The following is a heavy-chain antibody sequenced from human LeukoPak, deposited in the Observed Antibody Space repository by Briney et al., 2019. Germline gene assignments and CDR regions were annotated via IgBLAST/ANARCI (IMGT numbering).Heavy chain of an antibody. CDR2: ISYDESDK. J-gene: IGHJ6*04. V-gene: IGHV3-30*18. D-gene: IGHD2-15*01. Sequence: GGSLRLSCAASGFTFSNYGMHWVRQAPGKGLEWVAVISYDESDKYYADSVKGRFTISRDNSKNTLYLQMNSLRPEDTAVYYCAKGVVAATNAAYYGMDVWGKGTTVTVSS. CDR3: AKGVVAATNAAYYGMDV. CDR1: GFTFSNYG.